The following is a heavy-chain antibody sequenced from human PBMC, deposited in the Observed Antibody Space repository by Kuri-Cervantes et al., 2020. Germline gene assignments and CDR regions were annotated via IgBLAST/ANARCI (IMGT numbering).Heavy chain of an antibody. CDR1: GYTFTGYY. V-gene: IGHV1-18*01. CDR3: ARDVSGSYYGDY. D-gene: IGHD1-26*01. J-gene: IGHJ4*02. CDR2: ISAYNGNT. Sequence: ASVKVSCKASGYTFTGYYMHWVRQAPGQGLEWMGWISAYNGNTNYAQKLQGRVTMTTDTSTSTAYMELRSLRSDDTAVYYCARDVSGSYYGDYWGQGTLVTVSS.